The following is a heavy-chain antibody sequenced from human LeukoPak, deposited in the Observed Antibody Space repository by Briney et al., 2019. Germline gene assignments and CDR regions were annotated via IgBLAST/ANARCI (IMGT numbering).Heavy chain of an antibody. CDR3: ARGSSPPYGDYGDY. Sequence: GRSLRLSCAASGFTFSSYGMHWVRQAPGKGQEWVAVIWYDGSNKYYADSVKGRFTISRDNSKNTLYLQMNSLRAEDTAVYYCARGSSPPYGDYGDYWGQGTLVTVSS. D-gene: IGHD4-17*01. CDR2: IWYDGSNK. V-gene: IGHV3-33*01. CDR1: GFTFSSYG. J-gene: IGHJ4*02.